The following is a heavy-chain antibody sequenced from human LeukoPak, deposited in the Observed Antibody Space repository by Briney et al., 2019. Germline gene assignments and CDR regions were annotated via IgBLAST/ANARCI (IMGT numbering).Heavy chain of an antibody. CDR1: GYTLTELS. Sequence: ASVKVSCKVSGYTLTELSMHWVRQAPGKGLEWMGGFDPEDGETIYAQKFQGRVTMTEDTSTDTAYMELSSPRSEDTAVYYCAAYDSSGYIRSDYWGQGTLVTVSS. J-gene: IGHJ4*02. CDR3: AAYDSSGYIRSDY. V-gene: IGHV1-24*01. CDR2: FDPEDGET. D-gene: IGHD3-22*01.